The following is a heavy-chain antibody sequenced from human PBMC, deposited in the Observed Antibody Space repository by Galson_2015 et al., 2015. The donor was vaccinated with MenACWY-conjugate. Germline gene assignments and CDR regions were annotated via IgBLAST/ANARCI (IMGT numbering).Heavy chain of an antibody. CDR1: GFSLSTRGVG. V-gene: IGHV2-5*02. CDR2: IYWDDDK. CDR3: SRTGATPGDY. J-gene: IGHJ4*02. Sequence: PALVKPTQTLTLTSTFSGFSLSTRGVGVGWIRQPPGKALEWLALIYWDDDKRYSPSLRSRLTITKDTSKNHVVLTMTNMDPVDTATYYCSRTGATPGDYWGQGTMVTVSS.